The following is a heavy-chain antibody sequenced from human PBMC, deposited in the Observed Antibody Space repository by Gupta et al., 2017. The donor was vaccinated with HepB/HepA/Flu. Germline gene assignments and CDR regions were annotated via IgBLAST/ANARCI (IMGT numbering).Heavy chain of an antibody. D-gene: IGHD2-8*01. V-gene: IGHV1-2*02. Sequence: QVPLVQSGAEVKKPGASVKVSCKASGYTFTGYYMHWVRQAPGQGLEWMGWINPNSGGTNYAQKFQGRVTMTRDTSISTAYMELSRLRSDDTAVYYCARASYCTNGVCHGANWFDPWGQGTLVTVSS. CDR2: INPNSGGT. CDR1: GYTFTGYY. CDR3: ARASYCTNGVCHGANWFDP. J-gene: IGHJ5*02.